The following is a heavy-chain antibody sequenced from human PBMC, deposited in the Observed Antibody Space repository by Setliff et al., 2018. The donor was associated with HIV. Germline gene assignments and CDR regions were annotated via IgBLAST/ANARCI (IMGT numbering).Heavy chain of an antibody. CDR3: ARGGGTSSPIDYHYYIDV. D-gene: IGHD6-6*01. J-gene: IGHJ6*03. CDR2: VYYSGST. CDR1: GVSTSSSSYY. V-gene: IGHV4-39*02. Sequence: PSETLSLTCTVSGVSTSSSSYYWGWIRQPPGKGLEWIGYVYYSGSTYYNPSLKSRLTISVDTSKNHFSLKLSSVTAADTAVYYCARGGGTSSPIDYHYYIDVWGKGTTVTVSS.